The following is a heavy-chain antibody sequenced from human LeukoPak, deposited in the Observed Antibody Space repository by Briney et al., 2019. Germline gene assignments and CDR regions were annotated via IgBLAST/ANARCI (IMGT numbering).Heavy chain of an antibody. D-gene: IGHD4-23*01. CDR1: GFTFSTYA. Sequence: GGSLRLSCVASGFTFSTYAMTWVRQAPGKGLEWVSAISGRGGSTYYADSVKGRFTISRDNSKNTVYLQMNSLRAEDTAVYYCAKDVTVVTPRDLFDYWSQGTLVTVSS. V-gene: IGHV3-23*01. CDR2: ISGRGGST. CDR3: AKDVTVVTPRDLFDY. J-gene: IGHJ4*02.